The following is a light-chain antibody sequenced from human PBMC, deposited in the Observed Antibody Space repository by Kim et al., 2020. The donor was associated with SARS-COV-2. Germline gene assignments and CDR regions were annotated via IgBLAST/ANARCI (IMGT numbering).Light chain of an antibody. V-gene: IGKV1-12*01. J-gene: IGKJ1*01. CDR2: ATS. CDR3: QQGNSFPRT. Sequence: DIQMTQSPSSISASVGDGVTISCRASQGLTGWLAWYQQKPGQAPKVLIYATSRLLPGVPSRFSGSGSGTDFTLTISSLKPEDFATYYCQQGNSFPRTFGQGTKLEI. CDR1: QGLTGW.